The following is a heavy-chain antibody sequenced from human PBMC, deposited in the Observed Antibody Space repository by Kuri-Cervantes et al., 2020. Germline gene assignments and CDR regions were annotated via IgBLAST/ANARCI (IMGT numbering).Heavy chain of an antibody. D-gene: IGHD3-22*01. V-gene: IGHV1-69*13. CDR1: GYTFTSYG. CDR2: IIPIFGTA. Sequence: SVKVSCKASGYTFTSYGISWVRQAPGQGLEWMGGIIPIFGTANYAQKFQGRVTITADESTSTAYMELSSLRSEDTAVYYCARGRGDSSGYWWGWYYNYGMDVWGQGTTVTVSS. J-gene: IGHJ6*02. CDR3: ARGRGDSSGYWWGWYYNYGMDV.